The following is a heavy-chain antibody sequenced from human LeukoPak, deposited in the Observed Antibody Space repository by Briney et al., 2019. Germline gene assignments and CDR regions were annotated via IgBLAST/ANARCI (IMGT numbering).Heavy chain of an antibody. CDR1: GFTFSSYA. Sequence: GGSLRLSCAASGFTFSSYAMSWVRQAPGKGLEWVSAISGSGGSTYYADSVKGRFTISRDNSKNTLYLQMNSLRAEDTAVYYCAKDSRYCSSTSCPAAFDPWGQGTLVTVSS. J-gene: IGHJ5*02. V-gene: IGHV3-23*01. D-gene: IGHD2-2*01. CDR2: ISGSGGST. CDR3: AKDSRYCSSTSCPAAFDP.